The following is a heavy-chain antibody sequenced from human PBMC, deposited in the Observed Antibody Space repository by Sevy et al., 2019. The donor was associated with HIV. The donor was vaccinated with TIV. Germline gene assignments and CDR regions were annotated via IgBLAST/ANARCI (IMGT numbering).Heavy chain of an antibody. CDR1: GFTFSSYS. Sequence: GGSLRLSCAASGFTFSSYSMNWVRQAPGKGMEWVSYISSSSTIYYADPVKGRFTISRDNAKNSLYLQMNSLRDEDTAVYYCAGGEWELRDWGQGTLVTVSS. D-gene: IGHD1-26*01. CDR3: AGGEWELRD. CDR2: ISSSSTI. V-gene: IGHV3-48*02. J-gene: IGHJ4*02.